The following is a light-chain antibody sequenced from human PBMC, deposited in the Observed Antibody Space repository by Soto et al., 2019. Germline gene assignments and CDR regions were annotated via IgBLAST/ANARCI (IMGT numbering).Light chain of an antibody. CDR2: EVS. Sequence: QSVLTQPPSASGSPGQSVTISCTGTSSDVGGYNYVSWYQQHPGKAPKLMIYEVSKRPSGVPDRFSGSKSGNTASLTVSGLHADEEADYYCSSYVCSNVFGTGSNVNVL. CDR1: SSDVGGYNY. V-gene: IGLV2-8*01. CDR3: SSYVCSNV. J-gene: IGLJ1*01.